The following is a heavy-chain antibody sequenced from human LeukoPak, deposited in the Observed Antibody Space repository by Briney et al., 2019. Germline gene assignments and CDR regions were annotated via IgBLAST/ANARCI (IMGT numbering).Heavy chain of an antibody. CDR3: ARITFGGVIVQPGYWYFDL. V-gene: IGHV1-2*02. CDR2: INPNSGGT. J-gene: IGHJ2*01. CDR1: GYTFTGYY. D-gene: IGHD3-16*02. Sequence: ASVKVSCKASGYTFTGYYMHWVRQAPGQGLEWMGWINPNSGGTNYAQKFQGRVTMTRDTSISTAYMELSRLRSHDTAVYYCARITFGGVIVQPGYWYFDLWGRGTLVTVSS.